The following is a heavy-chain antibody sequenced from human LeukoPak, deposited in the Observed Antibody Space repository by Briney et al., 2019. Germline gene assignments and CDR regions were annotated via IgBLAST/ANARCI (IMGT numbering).Heavy chain of an antibody. CDR3: ARRRCSGGSCYFDY. V-gene: IGHV4-31*03. D-gene: IGHD2-15*01. Sequence: SQTLSLTCTVSGGSISSGGYYWSWIRQHPGKGLEWIGYIYYSGSTYYNPSLKSRVTISVDTSKNQFSQKLSSVTAADTAVYYCARRRCSGGSCYFDYWGQGTLVTVSS. J-gene: IGHJ4*02. CDR1: GGSISSGGYY. CDR2: IYYSGST.